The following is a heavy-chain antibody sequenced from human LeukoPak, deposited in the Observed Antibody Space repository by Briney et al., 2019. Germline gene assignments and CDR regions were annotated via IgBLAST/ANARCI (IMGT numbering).Heavy chain of an antibody. CDR3: ARDSSGWYGEGEFDAFDI. V-gene: IGHV3-30-3*01. D-gene: IGHD6-19*01. Sequence: NPGGSLRLSCAASGFTFSSYAMHWVRQAPGKGLEWVAVISYDGSNKYYADSVKGRFTISRDNSKNTLYLQMNSLRAEDTAVYYCARDSSGWYGEGEFDAFDIWGQGTMVTVSS. J-gene: IGHJ3*02. CDR1: GFTFSSYA. CDR2: ISYDGSNK.